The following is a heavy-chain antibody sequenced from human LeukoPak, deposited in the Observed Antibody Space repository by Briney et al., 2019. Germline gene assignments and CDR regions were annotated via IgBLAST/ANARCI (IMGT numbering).Heavy chain of an antibody. CDR1: GFTFSDYA. J-gene: IGHJ4*02. CDR2: LSGRATST. V-gene: IGHV3-23*01. CDR3: VNDSKIVGATFSDY. Sequence: GGSLRLSCAAAGFTFSDYAMSWVRQAPGKVLEWVSTLSGRATSTYYADSVEGRFTVSRDNSKNTLSLLMNSLRDEDTAIYYCVNDSKIVGATFSDYWGQGNLVTVSS. D-gene: IGHD1-26*01.